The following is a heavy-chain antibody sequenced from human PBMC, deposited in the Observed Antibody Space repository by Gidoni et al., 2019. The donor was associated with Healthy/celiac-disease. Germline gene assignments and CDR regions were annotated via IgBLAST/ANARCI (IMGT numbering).Heavy chain of an antibody. V-gene: IGHV3-21*01. D-gene: IGHD6-6*01. CDR3: ARPIEYSSSLFYMDV. CDR2: ISSSSSYI. Sequence: EVQLVESGGGLVKPGGSLRLSCAASGFTFSSYSMNWVRQAPGKWLEWVSSISSSSSYIYYADSVKGRFTISRDNAKNSLYLQMNSLRAEDTAVYYCARPIEYSSSLFYMDVWGKGTTVTVSS. CDR1: GFTFSSYS. J-gene: IGHJ6*03.